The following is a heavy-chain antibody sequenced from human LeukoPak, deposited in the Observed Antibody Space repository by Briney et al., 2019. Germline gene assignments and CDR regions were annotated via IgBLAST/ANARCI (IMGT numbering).Heavy chain of an antibody. V-gene: IGHV4-34*01. J-gene: IGHJ4*02. CDR3: ARGYSRVFDY. CDR2: INHSGST. D-gene: IGHD6-13*01. Sequence: SETLSLTCAVYGGSFSGYYWSWIRQPPGKGLEWIGEINHSGSTNYNPSLKSRVTISVDTSKNQFSLKLSSVTAADTAVYYCARGYSRVFDYWGQGTLVTVSS. CDR1: GGSFSGYY.